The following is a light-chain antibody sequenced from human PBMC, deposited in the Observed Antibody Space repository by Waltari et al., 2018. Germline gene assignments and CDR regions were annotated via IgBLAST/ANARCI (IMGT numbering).Light chain of an antibody. CDR3: CSYGGTSLL. Sequence: QSALTQPASVSGSPGQSITISCAGSSRYVGRYNLFSWYQQSPGKAPKLLIYEDNHRPSGVSHRLSGAKSGNTASLTISGLQAEDEGTYYCCSYGGTSLLFGAGTELTVL. CDR1: SRYVGRYNL. V-gene: IGLV2-23*01. J-gene: IGLJ3*02. CDR2: EDN.